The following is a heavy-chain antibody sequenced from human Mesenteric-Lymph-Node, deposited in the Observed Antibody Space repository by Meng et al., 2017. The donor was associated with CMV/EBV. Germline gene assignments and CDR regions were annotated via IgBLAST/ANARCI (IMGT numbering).Heavy chain of an antibody. Sequence: GGSLRLSCAASGFTFSSYWMHWVRQAPGKGLVWVSRINSDGSSTSYADSVKGRFTISRDNAKNSLYLQMNSLRAEDTAVYYCARGHSSSWYLRTWGQGTLVTVSS. CDR1: GFTFSSYW. J-gene: IGHJ5*02. D-gene: IGHD6-13*01. CDR3: ARGHSSSWYLRT. CDR2: INSDGSST. V-gene: IGHV3-74*01.